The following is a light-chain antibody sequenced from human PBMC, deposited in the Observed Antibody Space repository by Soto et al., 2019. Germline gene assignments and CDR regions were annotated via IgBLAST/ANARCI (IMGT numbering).Light chain of an antibody. CDR2: SNN. Sequence: QSVPTQPPSASGTPGQRVTISCSGSRSNIGSNTVNWYQQLPGTAPKLLIYSNNQRPSGVPDRFSGSKSGTSASLSISGLQSEDEADYYCAAWDDSLNGYVFGTGTKLTVL. J-gene: IGLJ1*01. CDR1: RSNIGSNT. V-gene: IGLV1-44*01. CDR3: AAWDDSLNGYV.